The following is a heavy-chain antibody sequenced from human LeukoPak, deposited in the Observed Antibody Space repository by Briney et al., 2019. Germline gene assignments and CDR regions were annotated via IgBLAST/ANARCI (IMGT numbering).Heavy chain of an antibody. D-gene: IGHD2-8*01. V-gene: IGHV1-8*01. J-gene: IGHJ5*02. CDR1: GYTFTSYD. Sequence: GASVKVSFKASGYTFTSYDINWVRQATGQGLEWMGWMNPNSGNTGYAQKFQGRVTMTRNTSISTAYMELSSLRSEDTAVYYRARGQGVPRGWFDPWGQGTLVTVSS. CDR2: MNPNSGNT. CDR3: ARGQGVPRGWFDP.